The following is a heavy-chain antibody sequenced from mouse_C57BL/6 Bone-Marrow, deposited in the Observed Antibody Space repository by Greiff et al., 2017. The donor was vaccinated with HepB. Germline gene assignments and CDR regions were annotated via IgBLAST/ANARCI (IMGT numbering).Heavy chain of an antibody. D-gene: IGHD1-1*01. CDR2: ISYDGSN. V-gene: IGHV3-6*01. CDR3: ASYYYGSSPDY. Sequence: VQLQQSGPGLVKPSQSLSLTCSVTGYSITSGYYWNWIRQFPGNKLEWMGYISYDGSNNYNPSLKNRISITRDTSKNQFFLKLNSVTTEDTATYYCASYYYGSSPDYWGQGTTLTVSS. CDR1: GYSITSGYY. J-gene: IGHJ2*01.